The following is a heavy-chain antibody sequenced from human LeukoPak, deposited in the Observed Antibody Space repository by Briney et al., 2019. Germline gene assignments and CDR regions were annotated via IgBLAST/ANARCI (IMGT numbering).Heavy chain of an antibody. J-gene: IGHJ6*02. V-gene: IGHV3-23*01. D-gene: IGHD2-8*01. CDR2: ISGSGGST. CDR3: AKPPALMVYANYYYYGMDV. CDR1: GFTFSSYA. Sequence: PGGSLRLSCAASGFTFSSYAMSWVRQAPGKGLEWVSAISGSGGSTCYADSVKGRFTISRDNSKNTLYLQMNSLRAEDTAVYYCAKPPALMVYANYYYYGMDVWGQGTTVTVSS.